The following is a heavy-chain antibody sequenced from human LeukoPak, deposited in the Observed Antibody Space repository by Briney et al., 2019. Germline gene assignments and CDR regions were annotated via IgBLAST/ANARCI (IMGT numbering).Heavy chain of an antibody. CDR3: EKDTRGMAYSPDAFDI. Sequence: GGSLRLSCAASGFTFSSYAMSWVRQAPGKGLEWVSAISGSGGSTYYADSVKGRFTISRDNSKNTLYLQMNSLRAEDTAVYYCEKDTRGMAYSPDAFDIWGQGTLVSVS. V-gene: IGHV3-23*01. CDR2: ISGSGGST. J-gene: IGHJ3*02. D-gene: IGHD5-24*01. CDR1: GFTFSSYA.